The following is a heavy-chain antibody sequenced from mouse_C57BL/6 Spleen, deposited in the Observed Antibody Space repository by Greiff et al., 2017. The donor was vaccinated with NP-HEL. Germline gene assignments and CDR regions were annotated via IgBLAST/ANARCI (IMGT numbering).Heavy chain of an antibody. CDR3: ARHYGSTLRYFDV. D-gene: IGHD1-1*01. CDR2: ISSGGSYT. J-gene: IGHJ1*03. Sequence: EVHLVESGGDLVKPGGSLKLSCAASGFTFSSYGMSWVRQTPDKRLEWVATISSGGSYTYYPDSVKGRFTISRDNAKNTLYLQMSSLKSEDTAMYYCARHYGSTLRYFDVWGTGTTVTVSS. CDR1: GFTFSSYG. V-gene: IGHV5-6*01.